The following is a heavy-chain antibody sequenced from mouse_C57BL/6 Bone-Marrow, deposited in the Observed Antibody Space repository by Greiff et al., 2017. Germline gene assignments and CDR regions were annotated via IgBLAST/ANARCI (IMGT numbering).Heavy chain of an antibody. Sequence: EVKLVESGGGLVQPGGSMKLSCAASGFTFSDAWMDWVRQSPEKGLEWVAEIRNKANNHATYYAESVKGRFTISRDDSKSSVYLQMNSLRAEDTGIYYCTRHYDYDEWLAYWGQGTLVTVSA. CDR1: GFTFSDAW. J-gene: IGHJ3*01. D-gene: IGHD2-4*01. V-gene: IGHV6-6*01. CDR3: TRHYDYDEWLAY. CDR2: IRNKANNHAT.